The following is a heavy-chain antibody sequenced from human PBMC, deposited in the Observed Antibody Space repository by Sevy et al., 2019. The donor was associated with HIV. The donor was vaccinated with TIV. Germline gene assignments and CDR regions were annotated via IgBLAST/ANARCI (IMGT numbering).Heavy chain of an antibody. Sequence: GGSLRLSCAASGFTFSSYGMHWVRQAPGKGLEWVAVIWYDGSNKYYADSVKGRFTISRDNSKNTLYLQMNSLRAEDTAVYYCATTDLYYDFWSGYYRRDDAFDIWGQGTMVNVSS. CDR1: GFTFSSYG. CDR3: ATTDLYYDFWSGYYRRDDAFDI. V-gene: IGHV3-33*01. D-gene: IGHD3-3*01. CDR2: IWYDGSNK. J-gene: IGHJ3*02.